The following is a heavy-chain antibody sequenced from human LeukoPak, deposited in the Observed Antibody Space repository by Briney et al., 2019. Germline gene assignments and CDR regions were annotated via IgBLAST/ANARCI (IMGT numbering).Heavy chain of an antibody. Sequence: TSETLSLTCTVSGGSISSYYWSWIRQPPGKGLEWIGYIYCSGSTNYNPSLKSRVTISVDTSKNQFSLKLSSVTAADTAVYYCARVLGYCTNGVCYKNWFDPWGQGTLVTVSS. CDR2: IYCSGST. CDR3: ARVLGYCTNGVCYKNWFDP. V-gene: IGHV4-59*08. D-gene: IGHD2-8*01. J-gene: IGHJ5*02. CDR1: GGSISSYY.